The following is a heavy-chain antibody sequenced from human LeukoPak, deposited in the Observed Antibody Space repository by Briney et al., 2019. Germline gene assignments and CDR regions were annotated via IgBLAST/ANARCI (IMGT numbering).Heavy chain of an antibody. V-gene: IGHV3-66*01. Sequence: GGSLRLSCAASGITFINAWMTWVRQAPGKGLEWVSVIYSGDNTYYADSVKGRFTISRDISKNTLYLQMNSLRAEDTAVYYCVRDGVNWNDFDYRGQGTLVTVSS. CDR3: VRDGVNWNDFDY. CDR1: GITFINAW. J-gene: IGHJ4*02. D-gene: IGHD1-20*01. CDR2: IYSGDNT.